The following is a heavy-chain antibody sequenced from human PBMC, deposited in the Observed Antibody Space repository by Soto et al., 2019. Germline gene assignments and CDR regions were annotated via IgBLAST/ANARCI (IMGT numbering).Heavy chain of an antibody. Sequence: QVQLQESGPGLVKPSQTLSLTCTVSGGSISSGDYYWIWIRQHPGKGLEWIGYIYDSGGTYYNPSPKSPVTISTDTSKNQFSLKLSSVTAAYTAVYYCATGMTTAVIFDYWGQGALGTVSS. J-gene: IGHJ4*02. D-gene: IGHD4-17*01. CDR2: IYDSGGT. CDR3: ATGMTTAVIFDY. V-gene: IGHV4-31*01. CDR1: GGSISSGDYY.